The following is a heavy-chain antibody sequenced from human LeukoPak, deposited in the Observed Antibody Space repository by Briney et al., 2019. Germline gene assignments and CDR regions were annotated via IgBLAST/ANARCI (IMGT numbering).Heavy chain of an antibody. Sequence: PGGSLRLSCAASGFTFSSYSMNWVRQAPGKGLEWVSSISSSSSYIYYADSVKGRFTISRDNAKNSLYLQMNSLRAEDTAVYYCARAENYYGSGGKRGYFDYWGQGTLVTVSS. V-gene: IGHV3-21*04. CDR2: ISSSSSYI. CDR3: ARAENYYGSGGKRGYFDY. D-gene: IGHD3-10*01. J-gene: IGHJ4*02. CDR1: GFTFSSYS.